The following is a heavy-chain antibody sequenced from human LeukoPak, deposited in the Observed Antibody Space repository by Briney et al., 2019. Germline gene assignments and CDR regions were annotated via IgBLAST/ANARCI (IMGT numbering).Heavy chain of an antibody. CDR3: ARDGDYGTGSYYRGCIDF. CDR2: IHPRRGDT. J-gene: IGHJ4*02. D-gene: IGHD3-10*01. V-gene: IGHV1-2*02. Sequence: GAEVQVSCKTSGYSFTTFYIHWGRRAPGQGVEWMGWIHPRRGDTNYRQKFQGRVTITRDTSISTAYFALSSLLSDDTAVYYCARDGDYGTGSYYRGCIDFWGQGTPVTVSS. CDR1: GYSFTTFY.